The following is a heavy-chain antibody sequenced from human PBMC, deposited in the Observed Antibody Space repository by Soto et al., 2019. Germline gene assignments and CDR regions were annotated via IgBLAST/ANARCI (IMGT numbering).Heavy chain of an antibody. CDR3: ARFKAAAGTSGTNFDY. J-gene: IGHJ4*02. D-gene: IGHD6-13*01. Sequence: QVQLQESGPGLVKPSETLSLTCTVSGGSISSSSYYWGWIRQPPGKGLEWIGSIYYSGSTYYNPSLKSRVTISVDTSKNQFSLKLSSVTAADTAVYYCARFKAAAGTSGTNFDYWGQGTLVTVSS. V-gene: IGHV4-39*01. CDR2: IYYSGST. CDR1: GGSISSSSYY.